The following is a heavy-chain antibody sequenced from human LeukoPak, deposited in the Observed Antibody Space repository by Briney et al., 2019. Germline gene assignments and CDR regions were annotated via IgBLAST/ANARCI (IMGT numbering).Heavy chain of an antibody. Sequence: ASVKVSCKASGGTFSSYAISWVRQAPGQGLEWMGRIIPIFGIANHARKFQGRVTITADKSTSTAYMELSSLRSEDTAVYYCARDGQQWLDAFVIWGQGTMVTVSS. CDR3: ARDGQQWLDAFVI. D-gene: IGHD6-19*01. CDR2: IIPIFGIA. V-gene: IGHV1-69*04. J-gene: IGHJ3*02. CDR1: GGTFSSYA.